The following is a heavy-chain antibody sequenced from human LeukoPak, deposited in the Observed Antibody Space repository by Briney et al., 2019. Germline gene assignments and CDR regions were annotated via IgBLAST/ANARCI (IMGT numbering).Heavy chain of an antibody. Sequence: ASVKVSCKASGFTFTNYNMHWVRQAPGQGLEWMGWINPNSGGTNYAQKFQGRVTMTRDTSISTAYMELSRLRSDDTAVYYCARTLYIAAAPGGLDYWGQGTLVTVSS. D-gene: IGHD6-13*01. CDR3: ARTLYIAAAPGGLDY. V-gene: IGHV1-2*02. CDR2: INPNSGGT. CDR1: GFTFTNYN. J-gene: IGHJ4*02.